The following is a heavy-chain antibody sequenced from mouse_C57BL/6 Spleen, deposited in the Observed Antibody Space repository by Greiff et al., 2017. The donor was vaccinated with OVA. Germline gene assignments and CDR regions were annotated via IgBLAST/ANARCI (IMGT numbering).Heavy chain of an antibody. J-gene: IGHJ2*01. V-gene: IGHV1-59*01. CDR1: GYTFTSYW. D-gene: IGHD2-4*01. Sequence: QVQLQQPGAELVRPGTSVKLSCKASGYTFTSYWMHWVKQRPGQGLEWIGVIDPSDSYTNYNQKFKGKATLTVETSSTTAYLKLSSLTSEDSAVYYCAKRGYEYDYFDYWGQGTTLTVSS. CDR2: IDPSDSYT. CDR3: AKRGYEYDYFDY.